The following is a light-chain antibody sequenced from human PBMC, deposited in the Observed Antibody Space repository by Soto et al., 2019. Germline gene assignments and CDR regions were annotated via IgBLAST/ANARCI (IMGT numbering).Light chain of an antibody. J-gene: IGLJ2*01. CDR2: EVS. CDR1: SSDVGGYHY. Sequence: QSALTQPASVSGSPGQSITISCTGSSSDVGGYHYVSWYQQYPDEAPKLVISEVSNRPSGVSNRFSGSKSGNMASLTISGLQAEDEADYYCCSYTSSTTPLFGGGTKLTVL. V-gene: IGLV2-14*01. CDR3: CSYTSSTTPL.